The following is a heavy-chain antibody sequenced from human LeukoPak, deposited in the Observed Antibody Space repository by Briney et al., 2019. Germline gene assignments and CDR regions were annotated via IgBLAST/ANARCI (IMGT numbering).Heavy chain of an antibody. Sequence: SETLSLTCTVSGGSISSGDYYWSWIRQHPGKGLEWFGYIYYSGSTYYNPSLKSRVTISVDTSKNQFSLKLSSVTAADTAVYYCARGRDGYRAAHFDYWGQGTLVTVSS. CDR1: GGSISSGDYY. D-gene: IGHD5-24*01. CDR2: IYYSGST. CDR3: ARGRDGYRAAHFDY. J-gene: IGHJ4*02. V-gene: IGHV4-31*03.